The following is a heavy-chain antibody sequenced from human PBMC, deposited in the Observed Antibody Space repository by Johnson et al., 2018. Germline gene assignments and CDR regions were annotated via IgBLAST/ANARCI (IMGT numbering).Heavy chain of an antibody. CDR1: GDSLSRYY. V-gene: IGHV4-59*01. J-gene: IGHJ6*03. CDR3: AKDWRDCSGSLCYYYYVDV. CDR2: IYHSGST. Sequence: QVQLQESGPGLVKPSEAXSLNCTVSGDSLSRYYWSWIRQPPGKGLEWMGHIYHSGSTKYNPSPMGRVAMPVDTSKKQLSLKLTSVTAADTAVYYCAKDWRDCSGSLCYYYYVDVWGKGTTVTVSS. D-gene: IGHD2-15*01.